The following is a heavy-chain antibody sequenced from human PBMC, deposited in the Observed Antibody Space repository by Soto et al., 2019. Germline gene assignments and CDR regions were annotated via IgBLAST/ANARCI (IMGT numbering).Heavy chain of an antibody. V-gene: IGHV4-59*01. CDR3: ARVNEYINDVLIWRDGFDI. Sequence: SETLSLTCTLSHGSISSYYWSWIRQPPGKGLEWIGSIFYSGSTNYNPSLERRVTLSLDTSENQFSLRLSSVTAADTDVNYCARVNEYINDVLIWRDGFDIWGQGTRVTVSS. CDR2: IFYSGST. J-gene: IGHJ3*02. D-gene: IGHD3-3*01. CDR1: HGSISSYY.